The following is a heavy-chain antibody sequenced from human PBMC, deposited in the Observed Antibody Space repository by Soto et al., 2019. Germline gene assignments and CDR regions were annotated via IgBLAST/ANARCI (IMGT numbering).Heavy chain of an antibody. CDR1: GYSFTSYW. CDR2: IYPGDSDT. CDR3: ARTYHDYVWGSYREIDI. Sequence: GESLKISCKGSGYSFTSYWIGWVRQMPGKGLEWMGIIYPGDSDTRYSPSFQGQVTISADKSISTAYLQWSSLKASDTAMYYCARTYHDYVWGSYREIDIWGQGTMVTVSS. V-gene: IGHV5-51*01. J-gene: IGHJ3*02. D-gene: IGHD3-16*02.